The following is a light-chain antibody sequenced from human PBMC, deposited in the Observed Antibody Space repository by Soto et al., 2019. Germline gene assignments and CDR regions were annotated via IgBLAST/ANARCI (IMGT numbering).Light chain of an antibody. V-gene: IGKV1-39*01. Sequence: DIQMTQSPSSLSASVGDRVTIACRASQSISSYLSWYQLRPGEAPKFLIYAASNLQSGVPSRFSGSGSGTDFTLTISSLQPEDFATYYCQQSYSTPQTFGQGTKVDIK. CDR1: QSISSY. CDR2: AAS. CDR3: QQSYSTPQT. J-gene: IGKJ1*01.